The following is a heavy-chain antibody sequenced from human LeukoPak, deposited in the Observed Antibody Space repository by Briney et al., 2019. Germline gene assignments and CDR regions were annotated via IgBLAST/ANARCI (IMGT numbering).Heavy chain of an antibody. J-gene: IGHJ4*02. CDR3: ARSSYDYGGIEGPFDY. D-gene: IGHD4-23*01. Sequence: GGSLRLSCAASGFTLTYYAMHWVRQAPGKGPEWVAVTSYDGNKKYYADSVKGRFTISRDSSKNTLYLQMSSLRAEDTAVYYCARSSYDYGGIEGPFDYWGQGTLVTVSS. CDR1: GFTLTYYA. V-gene: IGHV3-30*15. CDR2: TSYDGNKK.